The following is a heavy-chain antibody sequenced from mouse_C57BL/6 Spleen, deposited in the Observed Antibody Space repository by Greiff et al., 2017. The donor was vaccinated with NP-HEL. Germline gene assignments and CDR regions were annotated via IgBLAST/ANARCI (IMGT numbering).Heavy chain of an antibody. V-gene: IGHV5-16*01. J-gene: IGHJ4*01. Sequence: KVVTSEGGLVQPGSSMKLSCTASGLTFSDYYLAWVRQVPEKGLEWVANINYDGSSTYYLDSLKSRFIISRDNAKNILYLQMSSLKSEDTATYDCARDSYYNAMDYWGQGTSVTVSS. CDR3: ARDSYYNAMDY. CDR2: INYDGSST. CDR1: GLTFSDYY. D-gene: IGHD2-12*01.